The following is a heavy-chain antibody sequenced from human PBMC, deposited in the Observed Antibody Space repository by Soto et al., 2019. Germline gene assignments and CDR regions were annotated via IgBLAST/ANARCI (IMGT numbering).Heavy chain of an antibody. CDR2: ICYSWRT. J-gene: IGHJ3*02. CDR1: GGSISSYY. CDR3: ARDSHFIAEYGAPKGAFDI. V-gene: IGHV4-59*01. D-gene: IGHD4-17*01. Sequence: QVQLQESGPGLVKPSETLSLTCTVSGGSISSYYWSWIRQPPGTGLECIGFICYSWRTTYNPSLNSRVTISVETSENQFSLKLSSVTAADTAVYYCARDSHFIAEYGAPKGAFDIWGQGTMVTVSS.